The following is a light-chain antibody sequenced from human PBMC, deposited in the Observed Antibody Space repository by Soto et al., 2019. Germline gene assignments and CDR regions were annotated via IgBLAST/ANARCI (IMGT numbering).Light chain of an antibody. CDR1: QNISIW. CDR3: QQYYSYPLT. CDR2: DSS. V-gene: IGKV1-5*01. J-gene: IGKJ4*01. Sequence: DIQMTQAPSTLSASVGDRVTITCRAGQNISIWLAWYQQRPGRAPRLLIYDSSSLQSGVPSRFSGSGSGTDFTLTISCLQSEDFATYYCQQYYSYPLTFGGGTKVDIK.